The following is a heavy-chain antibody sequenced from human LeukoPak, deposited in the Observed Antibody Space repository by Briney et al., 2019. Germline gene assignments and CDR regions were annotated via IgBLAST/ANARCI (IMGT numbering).Heavy chain of an antibody. CDR1: GFTFSSYW. D-gene: IGHD1-26*01. J-gene: IGHJ4*02. CDR2: IKQDGSEK. CDR3: ARDRWVVGATIDY. V-gene: IGHV3-7*04. Sequence: GGSLRLSCAAPGFTFSSYWMSWVRQAPGKGLEWVANIKQDGSEKYYVDSVKGRFTISRDNAKNSLYLQMNSLRAEDTAVYYCARDRWVVGATIDYWGQGTLVTVSS.